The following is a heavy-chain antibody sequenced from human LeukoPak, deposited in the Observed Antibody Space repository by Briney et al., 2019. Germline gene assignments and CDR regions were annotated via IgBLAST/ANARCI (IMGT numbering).Heavy chain of an antibody. Sequence: SEALSLTCSVSGGSIVRSTFYWGRVRQPPGKGLEWIGIIHHSGSTYYNPSLKSRVTISVDTSKNQFSLKLSSVTAADTAVYYCARDNRFKGGWYLDYWGQGTLVTVSS. CDR2: IHHSGST. V-gene: IGHV4-39*07. CDR1: GGSIVRSTFY. J-gene: IGHJ4*02. CDR3: ARDNRFKGGWYLDY. D-gene: IGHD6-19*01.